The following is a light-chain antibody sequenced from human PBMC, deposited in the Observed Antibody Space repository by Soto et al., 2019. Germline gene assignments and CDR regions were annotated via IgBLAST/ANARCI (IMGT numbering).Light chain of an antibody. Sequence: QAVVTQPPSASGTPGKRVTTPGLETSPNIGSNTLNCYRQLPGTAPKLPFYSINQRPSGVPDRFSGSKSGTSASLAISGLQSEDEADYYCAAWDDSLNGHVVFGGGTKVTVL. CDR2: SIN. CDR1: SPNIGSNT. CDR3: AAWDDSLNGHVV. V-gene: IGLV1-44*01. J-gene: IGLJ2*01.